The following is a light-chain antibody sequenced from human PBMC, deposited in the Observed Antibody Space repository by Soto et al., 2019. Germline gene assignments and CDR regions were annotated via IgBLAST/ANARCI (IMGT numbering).Light chain of an antibody. Sequence: QSVLTQPPSVSGAPGRRVTLSCTGSSSNIGAGYDVHWYQQLPGTAPKLLIYGNSNRPSGVPDRFSGSKSGTSASLAITGLQAEDEADYYCQSYDSSLSGHVVFGGGTKLTVL. V-gene: IGLV1-40*01. CDR2: GNS. CDR3: QSYDSSLSGHVV. CDR1: SSNIGAGYD. J-gene: IGLJ2*01.